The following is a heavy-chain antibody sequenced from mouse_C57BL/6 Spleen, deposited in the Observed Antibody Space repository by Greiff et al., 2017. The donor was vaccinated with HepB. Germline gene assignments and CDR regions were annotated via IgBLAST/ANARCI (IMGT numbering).Heavy chain of an antibody. CDR1: GYSFTGYF. CDR3: ARGYYGNYYYAMDY. V-gene: IGHV1-20*01. Sequence: EVQLQQSGPELVKPGDSVKISCKASGYSFTGYFMNWVMQSHGKSLEWIGRINPYNGDTFYNQKFKGKATLTVDKSSSTAHMELRSLTSEDSAVYYCARGYYGNYYYAMDYWGQGTSVTVSS. J-gene: IGHJ4*01. CDR2: INPYNGDT. D-gene: IGHD2-1*01.